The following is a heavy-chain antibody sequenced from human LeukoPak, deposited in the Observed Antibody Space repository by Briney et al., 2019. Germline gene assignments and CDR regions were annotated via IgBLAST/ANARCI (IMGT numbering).Heavy chain of an antibody. CDR1: GGSISTYY. J-gene: IGHJ6*02. CDR2: IYTSGST. V-gene: IGHV4-4*07. Sequence: SETLSLTCTVSGGSISTYYWSWIRQPAGKGLEWIGRIYTSGSTNYNPSLKSRVTMSVDTSKNQFSLKLSSVTAADTAVYYCARDRVSQWLVYYYGMDVWGQGTTVTVSS. CDR3: ARDRVSQWLVYYYGMDV. D-gene: IGHD6-19*01.